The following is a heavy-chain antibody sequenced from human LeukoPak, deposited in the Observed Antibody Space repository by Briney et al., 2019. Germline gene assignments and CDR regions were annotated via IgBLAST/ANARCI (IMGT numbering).Heavy chain of an antibody. J-gene: IGHJ4*02. Sequence: GGSPRLSCAASGFTFDDYAMHWVRQAPGKGLEWVSVISADGGTTFYADSVKGRFTFSRDNNKNSLYLQMNSLRTEDTALYYCAKDLSGDGYNWGIFDYWGQGTLVTVSS. CDR2: ISADGGTT. V-gene: IGHV3-43*02. CDR1: GFTFDDYA. D-gene: IGHD5-24*01. CDR3: AKDLSGDGYNWGIFDY.